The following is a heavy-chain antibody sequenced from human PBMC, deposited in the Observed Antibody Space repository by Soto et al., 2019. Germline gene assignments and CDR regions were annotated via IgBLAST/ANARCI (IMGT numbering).Heavy chain of an antibody. Sequence: TSETLSLTCTVSRGSIRSGDYYWSWVRQPPGKGLEWIGYIYHSGSTYYNPSLKSRLTISVDTSKNQFSLQLSSVTAADTAVYFCARTSDLQQIFYGLDVWGQGTTVTVSS. CDR2: IYHSGST. V-gene: IGHV4-30-4*01. CDR1: RGSIRSGDYY. CDR3: ARTSDLQQIFYGLDV. J-gene: IGHJ6*02. D-gene: IGHD3-10*01.